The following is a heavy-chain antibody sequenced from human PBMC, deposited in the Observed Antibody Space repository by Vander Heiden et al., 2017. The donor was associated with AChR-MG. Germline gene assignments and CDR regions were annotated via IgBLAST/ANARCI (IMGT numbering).Heavy chain of an antibody. V-gene: IGHV1-69*06. CDR1: VGTFSSYA. Sequence: QVQLVQSGAEVKKPGSSVKVSCKASVGTFSSYAISWVRQAPGQGFEWRGGSITIFGTAKYAQKGQGRVTITADKSTSTAYMELSRLRSEETAVYYCAKAVGRCLDYYGMDVWGQVTTVTDYS. D-gene: IGHD3-3*01. CDR2: SITIFGTA. J-gene: IGHJ6*02. CDR3: AKAVGRCLDYYGMDV.